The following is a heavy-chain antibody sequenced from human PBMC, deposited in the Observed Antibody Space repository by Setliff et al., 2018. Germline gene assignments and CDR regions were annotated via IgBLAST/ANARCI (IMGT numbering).Heavy chain of an antibody. Sequence: GGSLRLSCAASGFIFSDYYMDWVRQAPGKGLEWVGRTRNKANSYTTEYAASVKGRFTISRDVSVYLQINDLRAEDTALYFCAKGGDWDDQHYAFDIWGQGTMVTVSS. CDR3: AKGGDWDDQHYAFDI. V-gene: IGHV3-72*01. J-gene: IGHJ3*02. CDR2: TRNKANSYTT. D-gene: IGHD1-1*01. CDR1: GFIFSDYY.